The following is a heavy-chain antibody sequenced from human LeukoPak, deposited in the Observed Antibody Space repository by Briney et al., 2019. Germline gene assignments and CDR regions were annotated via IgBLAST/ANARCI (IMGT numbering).Heavy chain of an antibody. V-gene: IGHV4-34*01. CDR3: ASFGYDSSPWGMDY. CDR2: INHSGST. CDR1: GGSCSGYY. Sequence: PSETLSRTCAVYGGSCSGYYWGWIRQPPGKRLEWIGEINHSGSTNYNPSIKSRVTISVDTSKNQFSLKLSSVTAADTAVYYCASFGYDSSPWGMDYWGQGTLVTVSS. J-gene: IGHJ4*02. D-gene: IGHD3-22*01.